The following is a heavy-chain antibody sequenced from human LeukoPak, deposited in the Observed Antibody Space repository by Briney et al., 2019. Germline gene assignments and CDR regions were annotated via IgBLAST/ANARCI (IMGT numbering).Heavy chain of an antibody. D-gene: IGHD1-26*01. Sequence: ASVKVSCKASGYTFTSYDINWVRQATGQGLEWMGWINPNSGGTNYAQKFQGRVTMTRDTSISTAYMELSRLRSDDTAVYYCASEKDSGSYSPLDYWGQGTLVTVSS. J-gene: IGHJ4*02. CDR3: ASEKDSGSYSPLDY. CDR2: INPNSGGT. CDR1: GYTFTSYD. V-gene: IGHV1-2*02.